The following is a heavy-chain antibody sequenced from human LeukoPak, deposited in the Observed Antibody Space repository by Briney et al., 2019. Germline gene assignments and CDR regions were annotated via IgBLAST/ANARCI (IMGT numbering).Heavy chain of an antibody. Sequence: PRGCLRLSPAASRFTLSINYMSWVCHAPGRGLEWVLIIHSGGSTLYADSAKGRFTISRDNSKNTPYLQMNSLRADDTAVYYGARTLFFGYWGQGTLVTVSS. V-gene: IGHV3-53*01. J-gene: IGHJ4*02. CDR2: IHSGGST. CDR3: ARTLFFGY. CDR1: RFTLSINY. D-gene: IGHD3-9*01.